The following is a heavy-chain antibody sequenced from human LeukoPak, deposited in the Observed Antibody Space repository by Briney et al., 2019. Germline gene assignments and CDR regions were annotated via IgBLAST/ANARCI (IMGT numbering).Heavy chain of an antibody. CDR3: ARDQNYFDP. CDR1: GFTFSSYA. D-gene: IGHD1-7*01. Sequence: PGGSLRLSCAASGFTFSSYAMHWVRQAPGKGLEWVAVISYDGSNKYYADSVKGRFTISRDNSKNTLYLQMNSLRVDDTAVYYCARDQNYFDPWGQGTLVTVSS. CDR2: ISYDGSNK. V-gene: IGHV3-30-3*01. J-gene: IGHJ5*02.